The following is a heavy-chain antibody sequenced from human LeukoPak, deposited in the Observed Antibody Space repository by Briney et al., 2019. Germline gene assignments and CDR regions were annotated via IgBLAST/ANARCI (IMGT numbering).Heavy chain of an antibody. CDR3: AKDSGAYDILTGTPNWYFDL. V-gene: IGHV3-7*03. J-gene: IGHJ2*01. CDR1: GFTFSSYW. CDR2: IKQDGSEK. Sequence: GGSLRLSCAASGFTFSSYWMSWVRQAPGKGLEWVANIKQDGSEKYYVDSVKGRFTISRDNAKNSLYLQMNSLRAEDTAVYYCAKDSGAYDILTGTPNWYFDLWGRGTLVTVSS. D-gene: IGHD3-9*01.